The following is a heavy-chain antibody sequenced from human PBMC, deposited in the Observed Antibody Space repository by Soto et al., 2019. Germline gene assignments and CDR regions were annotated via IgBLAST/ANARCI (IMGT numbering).Heavy chain of an antibody. J-gene: IGHJ6*02. CDR3: VQSRCGGDCLQSYSSHSDYGLDV. CDR1: GFSLSTTGVG. V-gene: IGHV2-5*02. CDR2: IYWDDDK. D-gene: IGHD2-21*01. Sequence: QITLKESGPTLVKPTQTLTLTCTFSGFSLSTTGVGVGWIRQPPGKALEWLALIYWDDDKRYNPSLKSRLTITKDTSKNQVVLTMTNTDPVDTATYYCVQSRCGGDCLQSYSSHSDYGLDVWGQGTTVTVSS.